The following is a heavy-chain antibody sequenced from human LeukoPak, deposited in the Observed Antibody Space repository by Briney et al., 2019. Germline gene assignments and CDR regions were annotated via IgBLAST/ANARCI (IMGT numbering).Heavy chain of an antibody. D-gene: IGHD3-10*01. CDR1: GGTFSSYA. CDR3: ARVSGSGSYYNVHDY. V-gene: IGHV3-30-3*01. J-gene: IGHJ4*02. Sequence: SCKASGGTFSSYAMHWVRQAPGKGLEWVAVISYDGSNKYYADSVKGRFTISRDNSKNTLYLQMNSLRAEDTAVYYCARVSGSGSYYNVHDYWGQGTLVTVSS. CDR2: ISYDGSNK.